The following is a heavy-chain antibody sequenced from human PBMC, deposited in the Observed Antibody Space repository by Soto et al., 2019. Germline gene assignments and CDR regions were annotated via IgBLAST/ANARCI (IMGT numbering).Heavy chain of an antibody. CDR3: ARVGGRGGYSYGYYMDV. D-gene: IGHD5-18*01. V-gene: IGHV3-49*03. J-gene: IGHJ6*03. CDR1: GFTFGDYA. CDR2: IRSKAYGGTT. Sequence: GGSLRLSCTASGFTFGDYAMSWFRQAPGKGLEWVGFIRSKAYGGTTEYAASVKGRFTISRDNSKNTLYLQMNSLRAEDTAVYYCARVGGRGGYSYGYYMDVWGKGTTVTVSS.